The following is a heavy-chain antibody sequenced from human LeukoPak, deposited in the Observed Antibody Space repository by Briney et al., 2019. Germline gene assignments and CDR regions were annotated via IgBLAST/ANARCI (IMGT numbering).Heavy chain of an antibody. CDR1: GYTFTGYY. CDR3: APPDYGGTSGFDY. J-gene: IGHJ4*02. V-gene: IGHV1-69*13. Sequence: SVKVSCKASGYTFTGYYMHWVRQAPGQGLEWMGGIIPIFGTANYAQKFQGRVTITADESTSTAYMELSSLSSEDTAVYYCAPPDYGGTSGFDYWGKGTLVTVS. D-gene: IGHD4-23*01. CDR2: IIPIFGTA.